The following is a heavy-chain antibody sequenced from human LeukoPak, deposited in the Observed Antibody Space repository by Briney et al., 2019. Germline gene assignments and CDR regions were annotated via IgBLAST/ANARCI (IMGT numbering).Heavy chain of an antibody. CDR2: IYYSAST. CDR1: GGSVSSGSYY. Sequence: SETLSLTCTVSGGSVSSGSYYWSWIRQPPGKGLEWIGYIYYSASTNYNPSLKSRGTISVDTSNNQFSLKLSSVTAADTAVYYCARGSRGYSYGWGQGTLVTVSS. J-gene: IGHJ4*02. D-gene: IGHD5-18*01. CDR3: ARGSRGYSYG. V-gene: IGHV4-61*01.